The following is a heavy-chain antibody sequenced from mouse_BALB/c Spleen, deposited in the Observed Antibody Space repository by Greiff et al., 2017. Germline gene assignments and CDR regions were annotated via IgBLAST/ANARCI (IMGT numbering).Heavy chain of an antibody. D-gene: IGHD1-2*01. CDR3: ARSNYYGYEGAMDY. CDR2: INPSTGYT. J-gene: IGHJ4*01. CDR1: GYTFTSYW. V-gene: IGHV1-7*01. Sequence: VQLQQSGAELAKPGASVKMSCKASGYTFTSYWMHWVKQRPGQGLEWIGYINPSTGYTEYNQKFKDKATLTADKSSSTAYMQLSSLTSEDSAVYYCARSNYYGYEGAMDYWGQGTSVTVSS.